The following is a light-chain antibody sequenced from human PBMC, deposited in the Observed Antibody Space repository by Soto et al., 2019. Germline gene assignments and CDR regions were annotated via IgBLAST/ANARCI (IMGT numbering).Light chain of an antibody. CDR2: WAS. CDR3: QQYYDTPPFT. Sequence: DIVMTQSPDSLAVSLGERATINCKSSQTVLYRSNNKNYLAWYQQKPGQPPKLLIYWASTRESGVPDRFSGSGSGTDLTLTINSLQAADVAVSYCQQYYDTPPFTFGGGTKVEIK. V-gene: IGKV4-1*01. CDR1: QTVLYRSNNKNY. J-gene: IGKJ4*01.